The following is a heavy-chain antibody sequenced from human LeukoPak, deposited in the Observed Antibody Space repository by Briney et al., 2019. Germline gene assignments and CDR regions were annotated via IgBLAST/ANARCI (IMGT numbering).Heavy chain of an antibody. J-gene: IGHJ3*02. V-gene: IGHV3-13*01. CDR2: IGLAGDT. D-gene: IGHD5/OR15-5a*01. CDR3: IRGGIQVSGIDAFDI. Sequence: PGGSLRLSCAASGFTFSSYDMHWDRQAPGRGLEWVSAIGLAGDTYYPDSVKGRFTISRENAKNSMHLQMNSLKDGDTAVYYCIRGGIQVSGIDAFDIWGQGTVVTVSS. CDR1: GFTFSSYD.